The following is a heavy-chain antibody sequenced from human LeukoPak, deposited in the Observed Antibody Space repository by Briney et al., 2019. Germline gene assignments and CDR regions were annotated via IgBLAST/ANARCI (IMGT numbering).Heavy chain of an antibody. CDR1: GFTFSSYS. V-gene: IGHV3-21*01. CDR3: AREDGGSSAFDY. J-gene: IGHJ4*02. D-gene: IGHD2-15*01. Sequence: GGSLRLSCAASGFTFSSYSMNWVRQAPAKGLEWVSSISNSSSYIYYADSVKGRFTISRDNAKNSLYLQMNSLRAEDTAVYYCAREDGGSSAFDYWGQGTLVTVSS. CDR2: ISNSSSYI.